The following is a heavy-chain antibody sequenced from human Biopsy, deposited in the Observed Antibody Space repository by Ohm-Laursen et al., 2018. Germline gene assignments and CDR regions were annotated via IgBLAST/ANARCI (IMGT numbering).Heavy chain of an antibody. J-gene: IGHJ6*02. D-gene: IGHD2/OR15-2a*01. Sequence: TLSFSSRASGDSVTKYYWSWILQTPGKGLEWIGYIYYSGSTNYNPSLKSRVTISVDTSKNQFSLRLNSVTAADTAVYYCARATNSTGWPYYYFYGMDVWGQGTTVPVSS. CDR3: ARATNSTGWPYYYFYGMDV. CDR1: GDSVTKYY. CDR2: IYYSGST. V-gene: IGHV4-59*02.